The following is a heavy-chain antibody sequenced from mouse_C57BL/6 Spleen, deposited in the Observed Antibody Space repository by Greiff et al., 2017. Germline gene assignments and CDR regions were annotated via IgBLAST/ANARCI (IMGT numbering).Heavy chain of an antibody. CDR1: GYAFSSYW. Sequence: QVQLQQSGAELVKPGASVKISCKASGYAFSSYWMNWVKQRPGKGLEWIGQLYPGDGDTNYNGKFKGKATLTADKFSSTAYMQLSSLTSEDSAVYFCARRGGYDGDWYFDVWGTGTTVTVSS. D-gene: IGHD2-2*01. V-gene: IGHV1-80*01. CDR2: LYPGDGDT. J-gene: IGHJ1*03. CDR3: ARRGGYDGDWYFDV.